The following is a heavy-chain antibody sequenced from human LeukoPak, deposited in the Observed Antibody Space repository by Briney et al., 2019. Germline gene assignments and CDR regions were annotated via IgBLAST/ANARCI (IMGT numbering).Heavy chain of an antibody. CDR2: AYYSGST. J-gene: IGHJ4*02. Sequence: PSETLSLTCVVSGGSVSGYYWGWIRQPPGRGLEWIGYAYYSGSTNYNPSFKSRVTISVDTSKNQFSLKLSSVTAADTTVYYCAGAGPFAGSTVTSYYFDYWGQGTLVTVSS. CDR3: AGAGPFAGSTVTSYYFDY. CDR1: GGSVSGYY. V-gene: IGHV4-59*02. D-gene: IGHD4-17*01.